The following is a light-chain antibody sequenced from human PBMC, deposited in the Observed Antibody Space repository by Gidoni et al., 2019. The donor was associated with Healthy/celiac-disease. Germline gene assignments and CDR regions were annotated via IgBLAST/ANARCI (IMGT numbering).Light chain of an antibody. V-gene: IGKV3-15*01. CDR3: QQYNNWPLCT. CDR1: QSFSSN. Sequence: EIVMTQSPATLSVSPGERATLSCRASQSFSSNLAWYQQKPGQAPRLLIYGASTRATGIPARFSGSGSGTEFTLTISSLQSEDFAVYYCQQYNNWPLCTFGQGTKVEIK. CDR2: GAS. J-gene: IGKJ1*01.